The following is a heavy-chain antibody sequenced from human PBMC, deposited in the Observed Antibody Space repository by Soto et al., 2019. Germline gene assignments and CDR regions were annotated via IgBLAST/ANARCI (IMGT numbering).Heavy chain of an antibody. Sequence: EVQLVESGGGLVQPGGSLRLSCVASGFTFRSYFMSWVRQAPGKGLEWLANIKGDGSEKYYVDSVKGRFTISNDNAKNSLYLQMNNLEAEYTAVYYCAREGEPYSRGCRKCGAFDYWGQGTLVTVSS. CDR3: AREGEPYSRGCRKCGAFDY. CDR2: IKGDGSEK. V-gene: IGHV3-7*01. J-gene: IGHJ4*02. CDR1: GFTFRSYF. D-gene: IGHD6-13*01.